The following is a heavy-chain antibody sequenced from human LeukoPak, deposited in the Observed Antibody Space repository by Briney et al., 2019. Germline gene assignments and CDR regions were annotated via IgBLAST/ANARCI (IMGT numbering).Heavy chain of an antibody. CDR2: ISGSGGST. V-gene: IGHV3-23*01. CDR1: GFTFSSYA. J-gene: IGHJ4*02. CDR3: AKVEYYYDSSGYSDY. Sequence: GGSLRLSCAASGFTFSSYAMSWVRQAPGKGLEWVSAISGSGGSTYYADSVKGRFTISRDNSKNTLYLQMNSLRAEDTAVYYCAKVEYYYDSSGYSDYWGQGTLVTVSS. D-gene: IGHD3-22*01.